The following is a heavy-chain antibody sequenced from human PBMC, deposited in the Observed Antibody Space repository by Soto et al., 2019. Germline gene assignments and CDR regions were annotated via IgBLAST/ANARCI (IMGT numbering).Heavy chain of an antibody. D-gene: IGHD6-13*01. J-gene: IGHJ5*02. CDR2: ISGSGGST. CDR3: AKDHVTDSSSSWYGIFWFDP. CDR1: GFTFSSYA. Sequence: AGGSLRLSCAASGFTFSSYAMSWVRQAPGKGLEWVSAISGSGGSTYYADSVKGRFTISRDNSKNTLYLQMNSLRAEDTAVYYCAKDHVTDSSSSWYGIFWFDPWGQGTLVTVS. V-gene: IGHV3-23*01.